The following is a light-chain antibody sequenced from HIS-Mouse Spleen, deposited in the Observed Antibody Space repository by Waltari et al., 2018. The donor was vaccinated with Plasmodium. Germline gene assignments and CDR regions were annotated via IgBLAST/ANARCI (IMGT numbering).Light chain of an antibody. V-gene: IGLV2-11*01. J-gene: IGLJ3*02. Sequence: QSALTQPRSVSGSPGQSVTISCTGTSIAVGGYHYVSWYQQHPGKAPKLMIYDVSKRPSGVPDRFSGSKSVNTASLTISGLQAEDEADYYCCSYAGSYTWVFGGGTKLTVL. CDR3: CSYAGSYTWV. CDR1: SIAVGGYHY. CDR2: DVS.